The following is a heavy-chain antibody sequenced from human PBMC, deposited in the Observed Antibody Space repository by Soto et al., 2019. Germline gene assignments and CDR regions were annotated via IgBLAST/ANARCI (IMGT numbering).Heavy chain of an antibody. Sequence: GGSLRLSCAASGFTFSSYAMSWVRQAPGEGLEWVSSISGSGGGTYYADSVKGRFTFSRDNSKNTLYLQMNSLRAEDTAVYYCAKFGMATTKRSPPYYIGYWGQGALVTVSS. J-gene: IGHJ4*02. V-gene: IGHV3-23*01. CDR1: GFTFSSYA. CDR3: AKFGMATTKRSPPYYIGY. CDR2: ISGSGGGT. D-gene: IGHD1-1*01.